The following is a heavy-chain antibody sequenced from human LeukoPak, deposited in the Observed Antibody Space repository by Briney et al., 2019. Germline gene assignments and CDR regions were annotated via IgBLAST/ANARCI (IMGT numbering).Heavy chain of an antibody. CDR2: IYPGDSDT. CDR3: ARVSGSYSGYYYYMDV. J-gene: IGHJ6*03. Sequence: GESLKISCKGSGYSFTSYWIGWVRQLPGKGLEWMGIIYPGDSDTRYSPSFQGQVTISADKSISTAYLQWSSLKASDTAMYYCARVSGSYSGYYYYMDVWGKGTTVTVSS. D-gene: IGHD1-26*01. V-gene: IGHV5-51*01. CDR1: GYSFTSYW.